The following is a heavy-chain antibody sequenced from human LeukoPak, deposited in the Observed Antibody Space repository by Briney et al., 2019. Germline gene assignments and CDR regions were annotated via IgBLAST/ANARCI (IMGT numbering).Heavy chain of an antibody. CDR1: GYTFTSYG. V-gene: IGHV1-18*01. D-gene: IGHD6-13*01. CDR2: ISAYNGNT. Sequence: ASVKVSCKASGYTFTSYGISWVRQAPGQGLEWMGWISAYNGNTNYAQKLQGRVTMTTDTSTSTAYMELRSLRSDDTAVYYCARAAGSIAAAGTGDYWGQGTLVTVSS. J-gene: IGHJ4*02. CDR3: ARAAGSIAAAGTGDY.